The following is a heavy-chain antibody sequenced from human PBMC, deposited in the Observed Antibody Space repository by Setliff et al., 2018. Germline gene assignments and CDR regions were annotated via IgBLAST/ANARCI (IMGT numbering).Heavy chain of an antibody. V-gene: IGHV3-11*04. CDR3: ARDGVYYGMDV. CDR2: ISGGGTTM. Sequence: LRLSCAASGFTFKDYYMSWVRQAPGKGLEWISKISGGGTTMFYADSVRGRLTVSRDNAKSSLFLEMNSLRAEDTGVYYCARDGVYYGMDVWGQGTSVTVSS. J-gene: IGHJ6*02. CDR1: GFTFKDYY.